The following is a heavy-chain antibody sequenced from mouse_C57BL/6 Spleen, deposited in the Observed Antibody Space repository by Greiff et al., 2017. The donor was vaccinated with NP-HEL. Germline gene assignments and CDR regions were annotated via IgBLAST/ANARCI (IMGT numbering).Heavy chain of an antibody. CDR3: AREDPYYGSRGGDY. V-gene: IGHV2-2*01. J-gene: IGHJ4*01. CDR1: GFSLTSYG. CDR2: IWSGGST. D-gene: IGHD1-1*01. Sequence: QVQLKESGPGLVQPSQSLSITCTVSGFSLTSYGVHWVRQSPGKGLEWLGVIWSGGSTDYNAAFISRLSISKDNSKSHVFFKMNSLQADDTAIYYCAREDPYYGSRGGDYWGQGTSVTVSS.